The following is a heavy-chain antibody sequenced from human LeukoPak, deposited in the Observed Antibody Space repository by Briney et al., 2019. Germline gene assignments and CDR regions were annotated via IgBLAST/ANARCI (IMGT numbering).Heavy chain of an antibody. CDR2: IYYSGST. D-gene: IGHD6-19*01. CDR3: ASLPAGYSSGWFAFDI. Sequence: SETLSLTCTVSGGSISSYYWSWIRQPPGKGLEWIGYIYYSGSTNYNPSLKSQVTISVDTSKNQFSLKLSSVTAADTAVYYCASLPAGYSSGWFAFDIWGQGTMVTVSS. CDR1: GGSISSYY. J-gene: IGHJ3*02. V-gene: IGHV4-59*01.